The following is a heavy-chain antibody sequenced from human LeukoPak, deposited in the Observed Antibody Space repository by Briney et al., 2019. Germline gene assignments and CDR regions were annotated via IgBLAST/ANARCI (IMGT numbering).Heavy chain of an antibody. V-gene: IGHV3-48*01. CDR3: ARRESTTMVRGGVDY. J-gene: IGHJ4*02. Sequence: PGGSLRLSCAASGFAFTKYSRHWVRQTPGKGLEWVSYISSGSTTIYYTDSVKGRFTISRDNAKNSLYLQMNSLRAEDTAVYYCARRESTTMVRGGVDYWGQGTLVTVSS. CDR2: ISSGSTTI. D-gene: IGHD3-10*01. CDR1: GFAFTKYS.